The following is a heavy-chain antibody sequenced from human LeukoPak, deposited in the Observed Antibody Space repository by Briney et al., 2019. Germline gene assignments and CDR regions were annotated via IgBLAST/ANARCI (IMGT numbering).Heavy chain of an antibody. CDR2: INHSGST. CDR1: GGSFSGYY. J-gene: IGHJ4*02. CDR3: ARGIYDYVWGSYRGGYYFDY. V-gene: IGHV4-34*01. D-gene: IGHD3-16*02. Sequence: SETLSLTCAVYGGSFSGYYWSWIRQPPGKGLEWIGEINHSGSTNYNPSLKSRVTISVDTSKNQFSLKLSSVTAADTAEYYCARGIYDYVWGSYRGGYYFDYWGQGTLVTVSS.